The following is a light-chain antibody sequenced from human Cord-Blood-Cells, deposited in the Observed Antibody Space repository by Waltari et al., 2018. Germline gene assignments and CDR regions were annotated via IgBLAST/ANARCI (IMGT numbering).Light chain of an antibody. J-gene: IGLJ1*01. CDR3: CSYAGSSTYV. V-gene: IGLV2-23*01. Sequence: QSALTQPASVSWSPGTSITNSCTGTSSDVGSFNLFSWYQQPPGKAPKLMIYEGSKRPSGVSNRFSGSKSGNTASLTISGLQAEDEADYYCCSYAGSSTYVFGTGTKVTVL. CDR1: SSDVGSFNL. CDR2: EGS.